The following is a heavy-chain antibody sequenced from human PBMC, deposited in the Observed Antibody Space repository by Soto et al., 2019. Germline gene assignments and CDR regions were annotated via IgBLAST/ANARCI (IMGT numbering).Heavy chain of an antibody. J-gene: IGHJ4*02. CDR2: ISSSSSYI. Sequence: EVQLVESGGGLVKPGGSLRLSCAASGFTFSSYSMNWVRQAPGKGLEWVSSISSSSSYIYYADSVKGRFTISRDNAENSLYLQMNSLRAEDTAVYYCARLTSDDSSGYYCYWCQGTLVTVSS. D-gene: IGHD3-22*01. CDR1: GFTFSSYS. CDR3: ARLTSDDSSGYYCY. V-gene: IGHV3-21*01.